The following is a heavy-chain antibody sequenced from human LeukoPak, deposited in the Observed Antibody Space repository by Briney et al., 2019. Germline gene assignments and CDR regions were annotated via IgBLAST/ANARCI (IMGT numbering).Heavy chain of an antibody. CDR3: ARGVKGLRGAFDI. Sequence: SETLSLTCTVSGGSISSYYWSWIRQPPGKGLEWIGYIYYSGSTYSNPSLKSRLTMSVDISKNQFSLKLSSVTAADTAVYYCARGVKGLRGAFDIWGQGAMVTVSS. CDR1: GGSISSYY. CDR2: IYYSGST. J-gene: IGHJ3*02. V-gene: IGHV4-59*06. D-gene: IGHD3-10*01.